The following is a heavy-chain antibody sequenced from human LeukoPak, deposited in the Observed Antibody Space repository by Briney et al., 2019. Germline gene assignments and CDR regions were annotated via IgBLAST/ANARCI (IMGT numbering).Heavy chain of an antibody. CDR2: IVVGSGNT. D-gene: IGHD3-22*01. CDR1: GFTFTSSA. Sequence: ASVKVSCKASGFTFTSSAMQWVRQARGQRLEWTGWIVVGSGNTNYAQKFQERVTITRDMSTSTAYMELSSLRSEDTAVYYCATAATYYYDSSGYYYLGGLYYYGMDVWGQGTTVTVSS. CDR3: ATAATYYYDSSGYYYLGGLYYYGMDV. V-gene: IGHV1-58*02. J-gene: IGHJ6*02.